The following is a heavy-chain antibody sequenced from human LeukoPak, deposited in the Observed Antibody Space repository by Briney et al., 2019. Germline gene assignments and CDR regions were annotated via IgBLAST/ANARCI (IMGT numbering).Heavy chain of an antibody. CDR3: ARVTIFGVVIRYFDY. CDR1: GFTIDDYG. J-gene: IGHJ4*02. Sequence: GGSLRLSCAASGFTIDDYGMSWVRQAPGKGLEWVSGINWNGGSTGYADSVKGRFTISRDNAKNSLYLQMNSLRAEDTALYHCARVTIFGVVIRYFDYWGQGTLVTVSS. D-gene: IGHD3-3*01. CDR2: INWNGGST. V-gene: IGHV3-20*01.